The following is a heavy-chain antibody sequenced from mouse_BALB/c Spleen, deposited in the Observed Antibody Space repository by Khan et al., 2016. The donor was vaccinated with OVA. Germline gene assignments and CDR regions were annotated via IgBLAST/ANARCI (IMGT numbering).Heavy chain of an antibody. J-gene: IGHJ2*01. Sequence: QEQHQESGPGLVAPSQSLSITCTVSGFSLTSYGVHWGRQPPGKGREWLGVIWAGGSTNYNSALMSRLSISKDNSKIQVFLKMNSLQTDDTAMYYCARLEDIWGQGTTLTVSS. CDR2: IWAGGST. V-gene: IGHV2-9*02. CDR3: ARLEDI. CDR1: GFSLTSYG. D-gene: IGHD1-3*01.